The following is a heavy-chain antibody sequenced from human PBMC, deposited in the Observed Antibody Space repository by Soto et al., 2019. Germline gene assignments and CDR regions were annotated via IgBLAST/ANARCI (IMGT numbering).Heavy chain of an antibody. V-gene: IGHV3-48*03. Sequence: QPGGSLRLSCAASGFTFSSYETNWVRQAPGKGLEWVSYISSSGSTIYYADSVKGRFTISRDNAKNSLYLQMNSLRAEDTAVYYCARDIYSSGWYNWFDPWGQGTLVTVSS. J-gene: IGHJ5*02. D-gene: IGHD6-19*01. CDR2: ISSSGSTI. CDR3: ARDIYSSGWYNWFDP. CDR1: GFTFSSYE.